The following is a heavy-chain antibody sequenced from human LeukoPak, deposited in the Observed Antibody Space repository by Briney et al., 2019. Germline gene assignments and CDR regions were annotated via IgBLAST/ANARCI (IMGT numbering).Heavy chain of an antibody. Sequence: PGGSLRLSCAASGFTFNGYAMHWVRQAPGKGLEWVSGTSWNSGRIGYADSVKGRFTISRDNAKNSLYLQMNSLRAEDTAFYYCAKAPSGDSSGYYTDAFDIWGQGTMVTVSS. J-gene: IGHJ3*02. V-gene: IGHV3-9*01. CDR3: AKAPSGDSSGYYTDAFDI. CDR1: GFTFNGYA. CDR2: TSWNSGRI. D-gene: IGHD3-22*01.